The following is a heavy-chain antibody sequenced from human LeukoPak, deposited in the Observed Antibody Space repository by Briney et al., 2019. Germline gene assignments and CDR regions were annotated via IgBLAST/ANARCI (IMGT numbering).Heavy chain of an antibody. CDR3: ARVVGYCSGGSCYYSPFDY. V-gene: IGHV1-18*01. D-gene: IGHD2-15*01. Sequence: ASVKVSCKASGYTFTSYGISWVRQAPGQGLEWMGWISAYNGNTNYAQKLQSRVTMTTDTSTSTAYMELRSLRSDDTAVYYCARVVGYCSGGSCYYSPFDYWGQGTLVTVSS. J-gene: IGHJ4*02. CDR2: ISAYNGNT. CDR1: GYTFTSYG.